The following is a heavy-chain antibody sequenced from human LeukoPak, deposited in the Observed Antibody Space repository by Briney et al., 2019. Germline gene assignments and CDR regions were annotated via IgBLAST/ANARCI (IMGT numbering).Heavy chain of an antibody. Sequence: PGESLKISCKASGYIFTSSWIGWVRQMPGKGLEWVGTIYPSDSDTRYSPSFQGQVTISVDKSINTAYLQWSSLEASDSAMYYCARLSGGSPWGQGTLVTVSS. CDR3: ARLSGGSP. V-gene: IGHV5-51*01. CDR2: IYPSDSDT. D-gene: IGHD2-15*01. J-gene: IGHJ5*02. CDR1: GYIFTSSW.